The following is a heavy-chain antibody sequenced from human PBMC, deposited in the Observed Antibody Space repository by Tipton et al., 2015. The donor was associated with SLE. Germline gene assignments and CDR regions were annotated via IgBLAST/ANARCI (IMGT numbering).Heavy chain of an antibody. CDR1: GGSISSYY. Sequence: LRLSCTVSGGSISSYYWSWIRQPPGKGLEWIGEINHSGSTNYNPSLKSRVTISEDTSKNQFSLKLSSVTAADTAVYYCAREGPGRFSDYWGQGTLVTVSS. J-gene: IGHJ4*02. CDR3: AREGPGRFSDY. D-gene: IGHD3-3*01. V-gene: IGHV4-59*12. CDR2: INHSGST.